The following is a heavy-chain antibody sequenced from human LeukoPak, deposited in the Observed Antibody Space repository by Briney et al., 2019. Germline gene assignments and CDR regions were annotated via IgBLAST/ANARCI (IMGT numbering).Heavy chain of an antibody. CDR1: GFTFSNAW. V-gene: IGHV3-15*01. J-gene: IGHJ4*02. CDR2: IKSKTDGGTT. CDR3: TTQYDSSGYYWGYFDY. D-gene: IGHD3-22*01. Sequence: PGGSLRLSCAASGFTFSNAWMSWVRQAPGKGLEWVGRIKSKTDGGTTDYAAPVKGRFTISRDDSKNTLYLQMNSLKTEGTAVYYCTTQYDSSGYYWGYFDYWGQGTLVTVSS.